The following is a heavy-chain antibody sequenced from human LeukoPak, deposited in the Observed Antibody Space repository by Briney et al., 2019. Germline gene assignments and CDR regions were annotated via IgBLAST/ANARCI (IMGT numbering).Heavy chain of an antibody. CDR2: IYSGGST. CDR1: GFTVSSNY. D-gene: IGHD3-10*01. V-gene: IGHV3-66*01. CDR3: AKSWWFGELPHDDY. Sequence: GGSLRLSCAASGFTVSSNYMSWVRQAPGKGLEWVSVIYSGGSTYYADSVKGRFTISRDNSKNTLYLQMNSLRAEDTAVYYCAKSWWFGELPHDDYWGQGTLVTVSS. J-gene: IGHJ4*02.